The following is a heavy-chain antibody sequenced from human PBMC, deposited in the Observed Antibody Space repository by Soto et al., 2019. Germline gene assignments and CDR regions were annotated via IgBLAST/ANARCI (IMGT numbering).Heavy chain of an antibody. CDR3: TRRIVVVTGKYFDY. J-gene: IGHJ4*02. Sequence: GGSLRLSCAASGFTFSSHAMSWVRQAPGKGLEWVSTISGSGDTTRYADSVKGQFTISRDNSKNTLYLQMDSLRAEDTAVYYCTRRIVVVTGKYFDYWGQGTLVTVSS. D-gene: IGHD2-21*02. V-gene: IGHV3-23*01. CDR1: GFTFSSHA. CDR2: ISGSGDTT.